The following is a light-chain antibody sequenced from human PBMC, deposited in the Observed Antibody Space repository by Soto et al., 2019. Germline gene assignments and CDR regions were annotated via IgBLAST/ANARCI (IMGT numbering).Light chain of an antibody. CDR1: QSVSSN. CDR2: GAS. V-gene: IGKV3-15*01. CDR3: QQYNAYPRT. Sequence: EIVMTQSPATLSVSPGERATLSCRASQSVSSNLAWYQQKPGQAPRLLIYGASTRATGIPARFSGSGSGTEFSLTISSLQPEDFATYYCQQYNAYPRTFGQGTKVDIK. J-gene: IGKJ1*01.